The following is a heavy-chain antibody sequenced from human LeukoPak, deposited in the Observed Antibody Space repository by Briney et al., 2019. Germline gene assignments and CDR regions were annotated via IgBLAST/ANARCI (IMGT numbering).Heavy chain of an antibody. CDR2: ISPDSGNT. J-gene: IGHJ4*02. CDR1: GYTFTTFG. V-gene: IGHV1-18*01. Sequence: GASVKVSCKTSGYTFTTFGISWVRQAPGQGLEWMGRISPDSGNTHYAQNFQGRATMTTDTSTSTAYLELRSLRSDDTAVYYCARDMGLQLWPPLDYWGQGALVTVSS. CDR3: ARDMGLQLWPPLDY. D-gene: IGHD5-18*01.